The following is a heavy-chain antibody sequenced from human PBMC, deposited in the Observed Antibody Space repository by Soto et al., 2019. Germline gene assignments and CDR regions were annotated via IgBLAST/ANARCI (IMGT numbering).Heavy chain of an antibody. CDR2: ISYDGSNK. CDR1: GFTFSSYG. CDR3: AKDRLRGYYYYYYMDV. Sequence: PGGSLGLSCAASGFTFSSYGMHGVRQAPGKGLEWVAVISYDGSNKYYADSVKGRFTISRDNSKNTLYLQMNSLRAEDTAVYYCAKDRLRGYYYYYYMDVWGKGTTVTVSS. D-gene: IGHD4-17*01. J-gene: IGHJ6*03. V-gene: IGHV3-30*18.